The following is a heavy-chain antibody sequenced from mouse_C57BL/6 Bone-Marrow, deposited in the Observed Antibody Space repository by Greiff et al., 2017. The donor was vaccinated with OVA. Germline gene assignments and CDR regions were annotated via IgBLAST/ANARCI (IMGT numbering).Heavy chain of an antibody. CDR1: GYTFTSYW. CDR3: ASYYYGSSSWYFDV. V-gene: IGHV1-61*01. Sequence: VKLQQPGAELVRPGSSVKLSCKASGYTFTSYWMDWVKQRPGQGLEWIGNIYPSDSETHYNQKFKDKATLTVDKSSSTAYMQLSSLTSEDSAVYYCASYYYGSSSWYFDVWGTGTTVTVSS. D-gene: IGHD1-1*01. J-gene: IGHJ1*03. CDR2: IYPSDSET.